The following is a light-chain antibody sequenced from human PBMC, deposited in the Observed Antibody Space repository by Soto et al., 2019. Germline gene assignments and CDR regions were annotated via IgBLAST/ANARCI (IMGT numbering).Light chain of an antibody. CDR2: EVS. Sequence: QSVLTQPASVSGSPGQSITISCTGTSSDGGGYNYVSWYQQHPGKAPKLMIYEVSNRPSGVSNRFSGSKSGNTASLTISGLQAEDEADYYCSSYTSRVDVFGTGTKGTVL. J-gene: IGLJ1*01. CDR1: SSDGGGYNY. V-gene: IGLV2-14*01. CDR3: SSYTSRVDV.